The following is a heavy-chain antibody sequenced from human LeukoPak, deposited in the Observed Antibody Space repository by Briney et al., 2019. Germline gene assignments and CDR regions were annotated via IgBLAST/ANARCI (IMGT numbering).Heavy chain of an antibody. J-gene: IGHJ5*02. CDR2: IIPIFGTA. V-gene: IGHV1-69*13. CDR3: ASSGYYDFWSGSPIHNWFDP. D-gene: IGHD3-3*01. CDR1: GYTFTSNY. Sequence: ASVKVSCKASGYTFTSNYIHWVRQAPGQGLEWMGGIIPIFGTANYAQKFQGRVTITADESTSTAYMELSSLRSEDTAVYYCASSGYYDFWSGSPIHNWFDPWGQGTLVTVSS.